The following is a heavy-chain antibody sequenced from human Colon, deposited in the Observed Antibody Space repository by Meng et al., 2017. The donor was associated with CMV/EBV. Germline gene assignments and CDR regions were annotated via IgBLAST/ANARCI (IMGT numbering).Heavy chain of an antibody. D-gene: IGHD6-19*01. CDR1: GFTFSSHG. J-gene: IGHJ4*02. V-gene: IGHV3-30*02. Sequence: GALRLSCAASGFTFSSHGMNWVRQAPGKGLEWVTFIGYDGTNKFYADSVKGRFTISRDNSKNTLYLQMNNLRPEDTAVYYCAKKGGTGWYNFDYWGQGTLVTVSS. CDR3: AKKGGTGWYNFDY. CDR2: IGYDGTNK.